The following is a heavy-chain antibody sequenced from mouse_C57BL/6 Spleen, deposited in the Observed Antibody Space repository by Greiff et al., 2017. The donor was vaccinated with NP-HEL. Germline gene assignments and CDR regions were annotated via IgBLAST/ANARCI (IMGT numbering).Heavy chain of an antibody. CDR3: TLRRFAY. J-gene: IGHJ3*01. V-gene: IGHV6-3*01. D-gene: IGHD2-12*01. Sequence: VQLKQSGGGLVQPGGSMKLSCVASGFTFSNYWMNWVRQSPEKGLEWVAQIRLKSDNYATHYAESVKGRFTISRDDSKSSVYLQMNNLRAEDTGIYYCTLRRFAYWGQGTLVTVSA. CDR2: IRLKSDNYAT. CDR1: GFTFSNYW.